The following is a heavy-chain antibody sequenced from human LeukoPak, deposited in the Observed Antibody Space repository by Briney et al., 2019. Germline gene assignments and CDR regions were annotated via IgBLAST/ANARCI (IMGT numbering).Heavy chain of an antibody. CDR2: IYPGDSDT. CDR3: ARYSGYDYAQFDY. D-gene: IGHD5-12*01. CDR1: GYSFTSYW. Sequence: GGSLQISCQGSGYSFTSYWIGWVRPLPGKGLEWMGIIYPGDSDTRYSPSFQGQVTISADKSISTAYLQWSSLKASDTAMYYCARYSGYDYAQFDYWGQGTLVTVSS. V-gene: IGHV5-51*01. J-gene: IGHJ4*02.